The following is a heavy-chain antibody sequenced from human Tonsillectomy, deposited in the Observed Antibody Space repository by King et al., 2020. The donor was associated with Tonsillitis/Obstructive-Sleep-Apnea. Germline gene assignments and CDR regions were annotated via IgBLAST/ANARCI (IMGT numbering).Heavy chain of an antibody. CDR2: IYYSGST. D-gene: IGHD3-3*01. Sequence: QLQESGPGLVKPSETLSLTCTVPGGSISSYYWSWIRQPPGKGLEWIGYIYYSGSTNYNPSLKSRVTISVDTSKNQFSLKLSSVTAADTAVYYCARRGGYDFWSGHPTEPNWFDPWGQGTLVTVSS. J-gene: IGHJ5*02. CDR3: ARRGGYDFWSGHPTEPNWFDP. V-gene: IGHV4-59*08. CDR1: GGSISSYY.